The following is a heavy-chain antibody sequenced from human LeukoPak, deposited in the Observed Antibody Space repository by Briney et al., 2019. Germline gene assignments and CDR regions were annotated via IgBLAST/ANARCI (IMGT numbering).Heavy chain of an antibody. CDR3: ARESRCSYGLYYYYGMDV. V-gene: IGHV4-34*01. Sequence: SETLSLTCAVYGGSFSGYSWTWIRQPPGKGLEWIGEIDRSRTTNYNPSLKSRLTISVDTSKNQFSLKLSSVTAADTAVYYCARESRCSYGLYYYYGMDVWGQGTTVTVSS. D-gene: IGHD5-18*01. J-gene: IGHJ6*02. CDR1: GGSFSGYS. CDR2: IDRSRTT.